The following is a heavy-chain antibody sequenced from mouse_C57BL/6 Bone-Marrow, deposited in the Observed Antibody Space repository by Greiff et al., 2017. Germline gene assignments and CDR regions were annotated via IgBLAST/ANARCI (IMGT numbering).Heavy chain of an antibody. CDR1: GFSLSTFGMG. J-gene: IGHJ2*01. D-gene: IGHD1-1*01. CDR3: ARGTYYYDSSRFDY. V-gene: IGHV8-8*01. Sequence: QVQLKESGPGILQPSPTLSLTCSFSGFSLSTFGMGVGWIRQPSGKGLEWLAHIWWDDDKYYKPALKSRLTISKDTSKNQVYLKIANVDTAETATYYCARGTYYYDSSRFDYWGQGTTLTVSS. CDR2: IWWDDDK.